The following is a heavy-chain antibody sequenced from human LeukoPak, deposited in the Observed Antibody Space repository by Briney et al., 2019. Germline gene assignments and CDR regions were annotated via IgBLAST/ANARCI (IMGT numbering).Heavy chain of an antibody. D-gene: IGHD3-3*01. V-gene: IGHV3-23*01. CDR3: AKHLRDVLRFVEWPSENRKYDYNYINA. CDR2: ISDDGVRT. J-gene: IGHJ6*03. CDR1: GFTFNNQA. Sequence: GGSLRLSCAGSGFTFNNQAMTWVRKAPGKGLEWVSSISDDGVRTYTADSLRGRFTISRDNSENTVYLQMNSLRVEDTAVYYCAKHLRDVLRFVEWPSENRKYDYNYINAWGSGTTVTVSS.